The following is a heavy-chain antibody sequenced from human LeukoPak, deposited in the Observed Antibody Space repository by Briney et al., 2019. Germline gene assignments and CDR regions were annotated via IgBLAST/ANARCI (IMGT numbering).Heavy chain of an antibody. V-gene: IGHV3-21*01. CDR3: AREGAYSHGSLVDY. D-gene: IGHD5-18*01. Sequence: GGSLRLSCAAAGFTFSSYNMNWVRQAPGKGLEWVSSITSSSSFIYYADSLKGRFTISRDNAKNSLYLQMNSLRAEDTAVYYCAREGAYSHGSLVDYWGQGTLLTVSS. CDR1: GFTFSSYN. CDR2: ITSSSSFI. J-gene: IGHJ4*02.